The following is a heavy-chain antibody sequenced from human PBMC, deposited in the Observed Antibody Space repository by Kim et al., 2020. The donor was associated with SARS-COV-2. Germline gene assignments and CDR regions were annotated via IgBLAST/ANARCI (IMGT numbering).Heavy chain of an antibody. CDR2: ISWNSGSI. CDR3: AKDTEYSSSRYFDY. J-gene: IGHJ4*02. CDR1: GFTFDDYA. Sequence: GGSLRLSCAASGFTFDDYAMHWVRQAPGKGLEWVSGISWNSGSIGYADSVKGRFTISRDNAKNSLYLQMNSLRAEDTALYYCAKDTEYSSSRYFDYWGQG. V-gene: IGHV3-9*01. D-gene: IGHD6-6*01.